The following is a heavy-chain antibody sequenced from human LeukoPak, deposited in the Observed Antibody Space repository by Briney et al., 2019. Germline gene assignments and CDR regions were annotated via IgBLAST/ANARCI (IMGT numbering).Heavy chain of an antibody. J-gene: IGHJ6*03. D-gene: IGHD3-22*01. CDR2: IHYSGGS. CDR1: GGSISSYY. Sequence: SETLSLTCTVSGGSISSYYWSWIRQPPGKGWEWIGYIHYSGGSNYNPSLKSRVTMSVDTSKNQFSLKLSSVTAADTAVYYCARASYYYEKRNYYYYMDVWGKGTTVTVSS. CDR3: ARASYYYEKRNYYYYMDV. V-gene: IGHV4-59*01.